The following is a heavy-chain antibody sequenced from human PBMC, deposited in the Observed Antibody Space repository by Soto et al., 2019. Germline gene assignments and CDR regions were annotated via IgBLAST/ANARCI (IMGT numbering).Heavy chain of an antibody. CDR3: ARAGFDWLSGGYYYYGMDV. D-gene: IGHD3-9*01. J-gene: IGHJ6*02. V-gene: IGHV4-30-4*01. CDR2: IYYSGST. Sequence: TLSLTCTVSGGSISSGDYYWSWIRQPPGKGLERIGYIYYSGSTYYNPSLKSRVTISVDTSKNQFSLKLSSVTAADTAVYYCARAGFDWLSGGYYYYGMDVWGQGTTVTVSS. CDR1: GGSISSGDYY.